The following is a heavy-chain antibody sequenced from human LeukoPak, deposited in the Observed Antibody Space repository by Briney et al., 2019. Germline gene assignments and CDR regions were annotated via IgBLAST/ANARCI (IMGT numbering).Heavy chain of an antibody. CDR3: ARQRAGFTVTTSDY. D-gene: IGHD4-17*01. V-gene: IGHV3-48*01. CDR2: INSSSSTI. Sequence: GGSLRLSCAASGFIFTSYSMNWVRQAPGKGLEWVSYINSSSSTIYYADSVRGRFTISRDNAKNSLYLQMNSLRAEDTAVYYCARQRAGFTVTTSDYWGQGTLVTVSS. CDR1: GFIFTSYS. J-gene: IGHJ4*02.